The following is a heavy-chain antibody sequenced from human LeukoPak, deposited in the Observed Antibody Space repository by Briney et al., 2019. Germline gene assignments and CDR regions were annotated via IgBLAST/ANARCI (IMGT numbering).Heavy chain of an antibody. Sequence: GGSLRLSCEASGFTFSGYGMTWIRQAPGKGLERVANIKEDGDETYYVDSVKGRFTISRDNAKNSLYLEMTSLRGDDTAVYFCTREGGWPPNFDAFDIWGQGTMVTVSS. J-gene: IGHJ3*02. V-gene: IGHV3-7*05. D-gene: IGHD1-1*01. CDR2: IKEDGDET. CDR3: TREGGWPPNFDAFDI. CDR1: GFTFSGYG.